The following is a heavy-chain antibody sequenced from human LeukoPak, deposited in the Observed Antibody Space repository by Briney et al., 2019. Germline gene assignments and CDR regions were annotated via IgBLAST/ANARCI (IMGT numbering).Heavy chain of an antibody. CDR3: AKDRPGIAAAQYPY. J-gene: IGHJ4*02. CDR2: ISWNSGNI. D-gene: IGHD6-13*01. CDR1: GVTFDDYA. Sequence: PGRSLRLSCAGSGVTFDDYAMHWVRQAPGKGLEWVAGISWNSGNIDYAVSVKGRFTISRDNAKNTLYLQMNSLRAEDTAVYYCAKDRPGIAAAQYPYWGQGTLVTVSS. V-gene: IGHV3-9*01.